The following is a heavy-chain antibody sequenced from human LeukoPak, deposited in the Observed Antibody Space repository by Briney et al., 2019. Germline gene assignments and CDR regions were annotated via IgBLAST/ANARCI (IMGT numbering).Heavy chain of an antibody. CDR1: GFTFSSYG. V-gene: IGHV3-33*06. CDR2: IWYDGSNK. CDR3: AKALTTGYYYYMDV. Sequence: GGSLRLSCAASGFTFSSYGMHWVRQAPGKGLEWVAVIWYDGSNKYYADSVKGRFTISRDNSKNTLYLQMNSLRAEYAAVYYCAKALTTGYYYYMDVWGKGTTVTVSS. J-gene: IGHJ6*03. D-gene: IGHD4-11*01.